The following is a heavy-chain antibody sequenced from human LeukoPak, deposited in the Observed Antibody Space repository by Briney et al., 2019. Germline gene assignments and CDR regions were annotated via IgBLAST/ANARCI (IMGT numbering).Heavy chain of an antibody. Sequence: PSETLSLTCVVSGGSITRSNWWSWVRQPPGKGLEYIGEVYENGSTNYKPSLKSRITVSVDKSKKQFSLKLSSVTAADTGVYYCARRRVGGTDAFDIWGQGTMVIVSS. CDR2: VYENGST. CDR1: GGSITRSNW. V-gene: IGHV4-4*02. D-gene: IGHD3-10*01. CDR3: ARRRVGGTDAFDI. J-gene: IGHJ3*02.